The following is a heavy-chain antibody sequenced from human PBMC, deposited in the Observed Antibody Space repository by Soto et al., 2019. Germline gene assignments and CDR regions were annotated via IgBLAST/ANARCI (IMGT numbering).Heavy chain of an antibody. CDR1: XGSXXXXXX. D-gene: IGHD6-19*01. J-gene: IGHJ5*02. CDR3: AGGRNGYSSEYNWFDP. CDR2: IYHSGST. V-gene: IGHV4-4*02. Sequence: ETXSLTCAVXXGSXXXXXXXXXVRQPPGKGLEWIGEIYHSGSTNYNPSLKSRVTISVDKPKNQFSLKLSSVTAADTAVYYCAGGRNGYSSEYNWFDPWGQGTLVTVSS.